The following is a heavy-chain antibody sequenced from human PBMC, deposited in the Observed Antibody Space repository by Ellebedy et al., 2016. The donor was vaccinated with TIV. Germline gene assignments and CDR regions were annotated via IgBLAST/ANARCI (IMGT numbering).Heavy chain of an antibody. CDR2: IYTSGST. CDR1: GGSITSYY. CDR3: ARQGWNSFRFNYYYYGMDV. V-gene: IGHV4-4*07. D-gene: IGHD1-7*01. J-gene: IGHJ6*02. Sequence: MPSETLSLTCTVSGGSITSYYWSWIRQPAGKGLEWIGRIYTSGSTNYNPSLKSRVTISVDTSKNQFSLKLSSVTAADTAVFYCARQGWNSFRFNYYYYGMDVWGQGTTVTVSS.